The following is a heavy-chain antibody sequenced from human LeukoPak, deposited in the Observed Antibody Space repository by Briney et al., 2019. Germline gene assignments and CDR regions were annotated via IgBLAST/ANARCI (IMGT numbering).Heavy chain of an antibody. CDR3: ASRYYYDTRGYFLH. J-gene: IGHJ1*01. V-gene: IGHV4-39*01. Sequence: SETLSLTCTVSGNSIRSSSYYWGWILQSPEKGLEWIGSIYYSGSTYYSASFKSRVTISVDTSQNQFSLKLRSVTAADRAVYYCASRYYYDTRGYFLHWGQGTLVTVSS. CDR1: GNSIRSSSYY. D-gene: IGHD3-22*01. CDR2: IYYSGST.